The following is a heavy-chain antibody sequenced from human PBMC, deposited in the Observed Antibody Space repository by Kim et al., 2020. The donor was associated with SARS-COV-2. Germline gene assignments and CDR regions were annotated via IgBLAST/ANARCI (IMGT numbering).Heavy chain of an antibody. J-gene: IGHJ5*02. V-gene: IGHV3-30*18. CDR1: GFTFNSYG. CDR3: AKDGNGGYDSFWFDP. D-gene: IGHD5-12*01. CDR2: ISYDGSDK. Sequence: GGSLRLSCAASGFTFNSYGMHWVRQAPGKGLEWVTFISYDGSDKYYADSVKGRFTISRDNSKNTLYLQMNSLRAEDTAVYYCAKDGNGGYDSFWFDPWGQGTLVTVSS.